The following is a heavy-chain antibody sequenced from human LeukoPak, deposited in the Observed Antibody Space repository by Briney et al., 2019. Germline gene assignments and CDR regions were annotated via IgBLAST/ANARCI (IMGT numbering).Heavy chain of an antibody. Sequence: GGSLRLSCAASGFTFSSYAMHWVRQAPGKGLEWVAVISYDGSNKYYADSVKGRFTISRDNSKNTLYLQMNSLRAEDTAVYYCARDRSGYDLNIFDYWGQGTLVTVSS. J-gene: IGHJ4*02. CDR1: GFTFSSYA. D-gene: IGHD5-12*01. V-gene: IGHV3-30-3*01. CDR3: ARDRSGYDLNIFDY. CDR2: ISYDGSNK.